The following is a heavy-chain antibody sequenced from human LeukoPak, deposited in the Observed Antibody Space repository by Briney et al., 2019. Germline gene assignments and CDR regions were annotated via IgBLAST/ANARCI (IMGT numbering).Heavy chain of an antibody. Sequence: PSETLSLTCAVSGYSISSGYYWGWIRQPPGKGLEWIGSIYHSGSTYYNPSLKSRVTISVDTSKNQFSLKLSSVTAADTAVSYCGRGEEMDMGAKGKMATVS. CDR1: GYSISSGYY. D-gene: IGHD5-24*01. J-gene: IGHJ3*02. V-gene: IGHV4-38-2*01. CDR2: IYHSGST. CDR3: GRGEEMDM.